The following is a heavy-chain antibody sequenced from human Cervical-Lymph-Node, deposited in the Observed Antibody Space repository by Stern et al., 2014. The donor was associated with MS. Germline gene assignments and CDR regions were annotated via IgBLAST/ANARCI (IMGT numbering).Heavy chain of an antibody. V-gene: IGHV1-46*01. D-gene: IGHD2-15*01. J-gene: IGHJ4*02. CDR1: GYTFTTYY. Sequence: VQLVESGAEVKKPGASVKVSCKASGYTFTTYYIHWVRQAPGQGLEWMGIITPSGGSTNYAQKFQGRVTMTSDASTNTVYMELSSLRSQDTAVYYCARVGSGRKFDYWGQGTLVTVSS. CDR2: ITPSGGST. CDR3: ARVGSGRKFDY.